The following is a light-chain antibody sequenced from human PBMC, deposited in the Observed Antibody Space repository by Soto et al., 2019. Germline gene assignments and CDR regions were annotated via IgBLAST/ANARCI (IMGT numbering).Light chain of an antibody. Sequence: DIVMTQSPDSLAVSLGERATINCKSSQSVLYSSNNKNYLAWYQHKPGQPPKLLIYWASTRESGVPDRFSGSGSGTDFTLTISSLQAEDVAVYYCQQYYSTPRWTFGQGTKVDIK. V-gene: IGKV4-1*01. J-gene: IGKJ1*01. CDR1: QSVLYSSNNKNY. CDR3: QQYYSTPRWT. CDR2: WAS.